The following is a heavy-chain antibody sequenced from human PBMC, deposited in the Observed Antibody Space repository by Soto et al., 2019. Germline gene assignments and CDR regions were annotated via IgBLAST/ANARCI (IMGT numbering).Heavy chain of an antibody. CDR2: IYHSGTF. Sequence: QVRLQESGPGLVEPSGTLSLTCAVSGDSVSSSSCWSWVRQAPGKGLEWIGEIYHSGTFNYNPSLASRVPVTVDKSRNQLSLNLKSVTAADTAVYYCVRSVPAATWQYSGMDVWGQGTTVTVSS. CDR3: VRSVPAATWQYSGMDV. J-gene: IGHJ6*02. D-gene: IGHD2-2*01. CDR1: GDSVSSSSC. V-gene: IGHV4-4*02.